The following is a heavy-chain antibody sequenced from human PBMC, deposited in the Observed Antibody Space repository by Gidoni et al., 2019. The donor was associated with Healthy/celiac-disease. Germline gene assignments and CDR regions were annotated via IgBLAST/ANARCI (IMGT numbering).Heavy chain of an antibody. CDR3: AKDGKPEVLWFGETRRGMDV. J-gene: IGHJ6*02. V-gene: IGHV3-30*18. Sequence: QVQLVESGGGVVQPGRSLRLSCAASGFTFSSYGMHWVRQAPGKGLEWVAVISYDGSNKYYADSVKGRFTISRDNSKNTLYLQMNSLRAEDTAVYYCAKDGKPEVLWFGETRRGMDVWGQGTTVTVSS. CDR1: GFTFSSYG. D-gene: IGHD3-10*01. CDR2: ISYDGSNK.